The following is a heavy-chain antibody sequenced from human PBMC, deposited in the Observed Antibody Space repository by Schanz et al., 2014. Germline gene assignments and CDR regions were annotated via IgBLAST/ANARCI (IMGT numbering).Heavy chain of an antibody. CDR2: IIPILDKT. V-gene: IGHV1-69*08. J-gene: IGHJ3*02. CDR3: ARGPSTGAFDI. CDR1: GGTFSSYT. Sequence: QVQLVQSGAEVMKPGSSVKVSCKASGGTFSSYTINWVRQAPGQGLEWMGRIIPILDKTNYAQKFRGRVTMTRDTSTSTVYMELSSLRSEDTAVYFCARGPSTGAFDIWGQGTMVTVSS.